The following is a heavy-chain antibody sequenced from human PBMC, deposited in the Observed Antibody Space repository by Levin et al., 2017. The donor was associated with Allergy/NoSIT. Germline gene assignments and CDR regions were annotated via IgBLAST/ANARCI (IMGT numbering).Heavy chain of an antibody. Sequence: GESLKISCAASGFTFSSDAMSWVRQAPGKGLEWVSFISTTGGTTYYADSVKGRFTISRDKSKNTLYLQMNSLRAEDTAVYYCARQLSHGGYYYYFDYWGQGTLVTVSS. D-gene: IGHD3-22*01. CDR3: ARQLSHGGYYYYFDY. V-gene: IGHV3-23*01. J-gene: IGHJ4*02. CDR2: ISTTGGTT. CDR1: GFTFSSDA.